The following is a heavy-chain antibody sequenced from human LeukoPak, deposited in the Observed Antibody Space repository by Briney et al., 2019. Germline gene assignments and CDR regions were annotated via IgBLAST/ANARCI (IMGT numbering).Heavy chain of an antibody. CDR1: GSSFTSYW. CDR2: IYPGDSDT. V-gene: IGHV5-51*01. D-gene: IGHD6-19*01. J-gene: IGHJ4*02. CDR3: ARRSYNSGWYADY. Sequence: GESLQISCQGSGSSFTSYWIGWVRQMPGKGLEWMGIIYPGDSDTRYSPSFQGQVTISVDKSISTAFLQWSSLKASDTAVYYCARRSYNSGWYADYWGQGTLVTVSS.